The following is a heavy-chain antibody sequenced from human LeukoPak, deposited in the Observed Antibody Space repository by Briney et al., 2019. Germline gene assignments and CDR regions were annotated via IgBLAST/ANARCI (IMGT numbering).Heavy chain of an antibody. CDR1: GFSITSND. CDR3: LRQGAGSPPR. CDR2: VYARGSVSA. Sequence: GETLTLTCTASGFSITSNDSNWARNAPPPGKEVFSLVYARGSVSAFYADSVKGRFAGSRHDSNNTLYLQMNGLREDDTAVYYCLRQGAGSPPRWGQGTLVTVSS. D-gene: IGHD3-10*01. J-gene: IGHJ4*02. V-gene: IGHV3-53*04.